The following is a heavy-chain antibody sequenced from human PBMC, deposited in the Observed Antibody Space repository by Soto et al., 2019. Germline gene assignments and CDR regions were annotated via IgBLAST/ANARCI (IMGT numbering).Heavy chain of an antibody. CDR1: GGTFSSYA. Sequence: QVQLVQSGAEVKKPGSSVKVSCKASGGTFSSYAISWVRQAPGQGLEWMGGIIPIFGTANYAQKFQGRVTXXAXEXXSTAYMELSSLRSEDTAVYYCASEDCTNGVCYIAYWGQGTLVTVSS. V-gene: IGHV1-69*12. CDR3: ASEDCTNGVCYIAY. CDR2: IIPIFGTA. D-gene: IGHD2-8*01. J-gene: IGHJ4*02.